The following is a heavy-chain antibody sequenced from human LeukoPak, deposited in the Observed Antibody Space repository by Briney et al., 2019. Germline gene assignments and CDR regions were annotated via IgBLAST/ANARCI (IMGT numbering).Heavy chain of an antibody. D-gene: IGHD4-17*01. J-gene: IGHJ4*02. CDR2: IYHSGST. CDR3: AIHAAVTRYLFAG. CDR1: GYSISSGYY. Sequence: SETLSLTCAVSGYSISSGYYWGWSRQPRGKGLWWVGSIYHSGSTYYNPSLKSRVTISVDTSKNRFSLKLSSVTAADTALYYWAIHAAVTRYLFAGGGQGSLVSVSS. V-gene: IGHV4-38-2*01.